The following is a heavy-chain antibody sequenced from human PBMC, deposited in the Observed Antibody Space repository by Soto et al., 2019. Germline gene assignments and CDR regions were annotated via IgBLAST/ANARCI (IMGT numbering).Heavy chain of an antibody. J-gene: IGHJ4*02. D-gene: IGHD3-10*01. V-gene: IGHV4-34*01. CDR2: INHSGST. CDR1: GGSFSGYY. CDR3: ARGGDYYGSGSYSGDY. Sequence: SETLSLTCAVYGGSFSGYYWSWIRQPPGKGLEWIGEINHSGSTNYNPSLKSRVTISVDTSKNQFSLKLSSVTAADTAVYYCARGGDYYGSGSYSGDYWGQGTLVTVSS.